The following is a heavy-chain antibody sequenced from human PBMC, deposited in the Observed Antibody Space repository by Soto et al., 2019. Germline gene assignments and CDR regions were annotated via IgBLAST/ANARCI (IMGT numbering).Heavy chain of an antibody. V-gene: IGHV3-48*03. D-gene: IGHD2-2*01. CDR3: AKSSRQYASAIQAFFDP. CDR2: INSGGSVS. CDR1: RFSFRYYE. Sequence: GGSLRLSCRASRFSFRYYEMVWVRQAPGKGLEWVAYINSGGSVSYYADSVKGRFTISRDNAKNSLYLQMNSLRAEDTAVYYCAKSSRQYASAIQAFFDPWDLGTLVTVSS. J-gene: IGHJ5*02.